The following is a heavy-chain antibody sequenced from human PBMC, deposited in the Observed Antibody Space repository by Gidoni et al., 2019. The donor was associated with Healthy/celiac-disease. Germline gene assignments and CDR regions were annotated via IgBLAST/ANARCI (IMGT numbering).Heavy chain of an antibody. Sequence: EVQLVESGGGLVKPGGSLRPSSEASGFTFSSYSMNWVRQAPGKGLEWFSSISSSSSYIYYADSVKGRFTISRDNAKNSLYLQMNSLRAEDTAVYYCARGLGYCSSTSCYTAPDYWGQGTLVTVSS. V-gene: IGHV3-21*01. CDR1: GFTFSSYS. CDR2: ISSSSSYI. J-gene: IGHJ4*02. CDR3: ARGLGYCSSTSCYTAPDY. D-gene: IGHD2-2*01.